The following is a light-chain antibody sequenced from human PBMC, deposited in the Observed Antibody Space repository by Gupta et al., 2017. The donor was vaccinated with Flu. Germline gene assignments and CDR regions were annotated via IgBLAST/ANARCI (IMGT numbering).Light chain of an antibody. V-gene: IGLV1-44*01. CDR3: AAWDDSLNYLSADGSMTGLWV. CDR2: KEN. Sequence: SNIGSNVVSGSQRRQGTSPRLLIYKENQRPSGVADRFSGSTSGTSASLAIGGLQSAAEADYYCAAWDDSLNYLSADGSMTGLWVFGGGTKLSVL. J-gene: IGLJ3*02. CDR1: SNIGSNV.